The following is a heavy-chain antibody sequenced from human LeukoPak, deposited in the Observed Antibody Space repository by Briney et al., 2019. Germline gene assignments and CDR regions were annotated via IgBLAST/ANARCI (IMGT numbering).Heavy chain of an antibody. CDR3: ATAPILRGEGGEHYKYGMDV. J-gene: IGHJ6*02. V-gene: IGHV4-4*02. CDR1: VGSINSGNW. Sequence: TPSGTLSLTCGVSVGSINSGNWWSWVRQSPGKGLEWIGEIYHNGTPNYNPSLKSRVTISADTFKNHFSLKLTSVTAADTAVYYCATAPILRGEGGEHYKYGMDVWGQGTTVIVSS. CDR2: IYHNGTP. D-gene: IGHD2-2*02.